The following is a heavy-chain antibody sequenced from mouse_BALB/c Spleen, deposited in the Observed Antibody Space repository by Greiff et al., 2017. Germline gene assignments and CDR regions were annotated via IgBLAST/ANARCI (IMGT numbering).Heavy chain of an antibody. J-gene: IGHJ3*01. CDR3: ARAATWFAY. V-gene: IGHV1-80*01. D-gene: IGHD1-2*01. CDR2: IYPGDGDT. CDR1: GYAFSSYW. Sequence: QVQLQQSGAELVRPGSSVKISCKASGYAFSSYWMNWVKQRPGQGLEWIGQIYPGDGDTNYNGKFKGKATLTADKSSSTAYMRLSSLTSEDSAVYFCARAATWFAYWGQGTLVTVAA.